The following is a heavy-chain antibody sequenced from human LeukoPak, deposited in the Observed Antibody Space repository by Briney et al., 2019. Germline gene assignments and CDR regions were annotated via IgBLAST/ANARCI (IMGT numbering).Heavy chain of an antibody. Sequence: PGGSLRLSCAASGFTVSSNYMSWVRQAPGKGLEWVANIKQDGSEKYYVDSVKGRFTISRDNAKNSLYLQMNSLRAEDTAVYYCARDKSFEVPPDFWGQGTLVTVSS. J-gene: IGHJ4*02. CDR2: IKQDGSEK. D-gene: IGHD3-10*01. CDR1: GFTVSSNY. V-gene: IGHV3-7*01. CDR3: ARDKSFEVPPDF.